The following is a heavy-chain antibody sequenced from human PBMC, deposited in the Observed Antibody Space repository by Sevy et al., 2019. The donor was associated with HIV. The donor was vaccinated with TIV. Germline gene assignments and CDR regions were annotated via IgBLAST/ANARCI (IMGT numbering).Heavy chain of an antibody. J-gene: IGHJ5*02. Sequence: GGSLRLSCVGSGFVFEDFAVHWVRRSPGKGLEWVSGLTGDGSKKFYEGSVKGRFTISRDNARNSLYLQMNNMKFDDTAFYYCVRDISPTLGTGQNWFDLWGQGTLVTVSS. V-gene: IGHV3-9*01. CDR1: GFVFEDFA. CDR3: VRDISPTLGTGQNWFDL. CDR2: LTGDGSKK.